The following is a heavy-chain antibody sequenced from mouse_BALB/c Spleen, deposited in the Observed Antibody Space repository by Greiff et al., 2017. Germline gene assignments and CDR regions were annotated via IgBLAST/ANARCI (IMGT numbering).Heavy chain of an antibody. Sequence: DVKLQESGPGLVKPSQSLSLTCSVTGYSITSGYYWNWIRQFPGNKLEWMGYISYDGSNNYNPSLTNRISITRDTSKNQFFLKLNSVTTEDTATYCCARAGATTALDYWGQGTTLTVSS. D-gene: IGHD1-2*01. V-gene: IGHV3-6*02. J-gene: IGHJ2*01. CDR3: ARAGATTALDY. CDR2: ISYDGSN. CDR1: GYSITSGYY.